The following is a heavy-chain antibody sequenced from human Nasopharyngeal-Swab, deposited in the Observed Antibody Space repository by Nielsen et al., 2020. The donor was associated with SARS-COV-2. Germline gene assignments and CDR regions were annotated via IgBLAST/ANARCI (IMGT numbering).Heavy chain of an antibody. J-gene: IGHJ6*02. CDR3: AEDWRTGRSLGLFGMDV. CDR1: GLSIDEYA. CDR2: ISRDSGSI. D-gene: IGHD7-27*01. Sequence: SLKISCEGSGLSIDEYAMYWVRQAPGKGLEWVSGISRDSGSIDYVDSVKGRFTISRDNAKNSLYLQMNSLRPEDTALYYCAEDWRTGRSLGLFGMDVWGQGTTVIVSS. V-gene: IGHV3-9*01.